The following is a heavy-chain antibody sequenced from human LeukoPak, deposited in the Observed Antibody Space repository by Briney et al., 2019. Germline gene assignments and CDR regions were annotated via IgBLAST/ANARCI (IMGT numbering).Heavy chain of an antibody. V-gene: IGHV2-70*11. CDR3: ARMDARNDALDI. J-gene: IGHJ3*02. CDR2: IDWDNDK. Sequence: TLSLTCTVSGGSISSYYWSWIRQPPGKALEWLARIDWDNDKYYSTSLKTRLTISKDTSKSQVVLTMTNMDPVDTGTYYCARMDARNDALDIWGQGTLVTVSS. CDR1: GGSISSYY.